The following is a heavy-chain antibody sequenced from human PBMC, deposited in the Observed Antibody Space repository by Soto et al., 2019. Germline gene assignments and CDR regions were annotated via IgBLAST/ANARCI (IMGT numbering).Heavy chain of an antibody. CDR2: ISGSGGST. Sequence: PGGSLRLSCAASGFTFSSYAMSWVRQAPGKGLEWVSAISGSGGSTYYADSVKGRFTISRDNSKNTLYLQMNSMRAEDTAVYYCAKDRGYSGYDNWFDSWGQGTLVTVSS. D-gene: IGHD5-12*01. CDR3: AKDRGYSGYDNWFDS. J-gene: IGHJ5*01. CDR1: GFTFSSYA. V-gene: IGHV3-23*01.